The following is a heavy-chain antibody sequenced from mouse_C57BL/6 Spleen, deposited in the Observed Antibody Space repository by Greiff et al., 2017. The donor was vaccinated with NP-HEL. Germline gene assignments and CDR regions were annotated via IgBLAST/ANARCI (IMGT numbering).Heavy chain of an antibody. J-gene: IGHJ4*01. CDR3: ARPYYGSSSSYAMDY. D-gene: IGHD1-1*01. CDR2: IDPSDSYT. CDR1: GYTFTSYW. V-gene: IGHV1-59*01. Sequence: VQLQQPGAELVRPGTSVKLSCKASGYTFTSYWMHWVKQRPGQGLEWIGVIDPSDSYTNYNQKFKGKATLTVDTSSSTAYMQLSSLTSEDSAVYYCARPYYGSSSSYAMDYWGQGTSVTVSS.